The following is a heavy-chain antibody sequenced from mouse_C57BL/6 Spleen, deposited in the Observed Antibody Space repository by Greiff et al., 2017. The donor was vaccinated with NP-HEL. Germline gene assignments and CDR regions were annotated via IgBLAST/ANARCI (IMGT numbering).Heavy chain of an antibody. D-gene: IGHD2-4*01. Sequence: QVQLQQPGAELVRPGSSVKLSCKASGYTFTSYWMHWVKQRPIQGLEWIGNIDPSDSETHYNQKFKDKATLTVDKSSSTAYMQLSSLTSEDSAVYYCAREGYDDDVIDYWGQGTTLTVSS. J-gene: IGHJ2*01. CDR1: GYTFTSYW. CDR2: IDPSDSET. CDR3: AREGYDDDVIDY. V-gene: IGHV1-52*01.